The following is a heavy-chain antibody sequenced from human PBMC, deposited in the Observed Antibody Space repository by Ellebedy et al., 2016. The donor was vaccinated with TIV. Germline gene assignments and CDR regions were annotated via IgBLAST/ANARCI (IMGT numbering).Heavy chain of an antibody. D-gene: IGHD3-9*01. CDR1: GDTISRYF. V-gene: IGHV4-59*13. J-gene: IGHJ6*02. CDR2: ISFTGST. Sequence: SETLSLXXSVSGDTISRYFWSWIRQSPGKGLEYLGYISFTGSTNYNPSLKSRVTISVDTSKSQFSLRLSAVTAADTAVYYCARSRDWFYGKDVWGQGTTVTVSS. CDR3: ARSRDWFYGKDV.